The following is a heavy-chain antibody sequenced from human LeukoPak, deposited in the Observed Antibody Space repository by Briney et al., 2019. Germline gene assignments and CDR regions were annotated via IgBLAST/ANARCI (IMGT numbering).Heavy chain of an antibody. D-gene: IGHD2-15*01. J-gene: IGHJ4*02. Sequence: GGSLRLSCAASGFIVSHNYMSWVRQAPGKGLESVSLIYSGGSTYYADSVKGRFTISRDNSKNTLYLQMNNLRVEDAAVYYCARPHCGGGSCYLDYWGQGTLVTVSP. CDR2: IYSGGST. V-gene: IGHV3-53*01. CDR3: ARPHCGGGSCYLDY. CDR1: GFIVSHNY.